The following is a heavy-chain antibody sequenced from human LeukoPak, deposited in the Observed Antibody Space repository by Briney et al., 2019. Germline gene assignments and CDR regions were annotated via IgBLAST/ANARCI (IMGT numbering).Heavy chain of an antibody. CDR2: INTDGSST. V-gene: IGHV3-74*03. D-gene: IGHD3-16*01. Sequence: GGSLRLSCAASGFTFSSYWMHWVRQAPGKGPVWVSRINTDGSSTKYADSVKGRFTISRDNAKNTLYLQMSSLRAEDTAVYYCARLSALIYGMDVWGQGTTVTVSS. CDR1: GFTFSSYW. CDR3: ARLSALIYGMDV. J-gene: IGHJ6*02.